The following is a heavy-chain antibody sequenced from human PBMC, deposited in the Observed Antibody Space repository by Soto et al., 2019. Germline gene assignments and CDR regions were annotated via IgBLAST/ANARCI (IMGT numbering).Heavy chain of an antibody. CDR2: IIPIFGTA. CDR3: AIRAEGLTISGVALGWFDP. CDR1: GGTFSSYA. V-gene: IGHV1-69*13. J-gene: IGHJ5*02. Sequence: GASVKVSCKASGGTFSSYAISWVRQAPGQGLEWMGGIIPIFGTANYAQKFQGRVTITADESTSTGYMELSSLRSEDTDVHYCAIRAEGLTISGVALGWFDPWGQGTLVTVSS. D-gene: IGHD3-3*01.